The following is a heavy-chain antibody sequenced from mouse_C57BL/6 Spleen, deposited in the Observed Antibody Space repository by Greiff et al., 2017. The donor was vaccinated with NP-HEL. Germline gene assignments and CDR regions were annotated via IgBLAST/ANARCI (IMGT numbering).Heavy chain of an antibody. V-gene: IGHV5-6*01. D-gene: IGHD1-1*01. CDR2: ISSGGSYT. Sequence: EVKLMESGGDLVKPGGSLKLSCAASGFTFSSYGMSWVRQTPDKRLEWVATISSGGSYTYYPDSVKGRFTISRDNAKNTLYLQMSSLKSEYTAMYYCARQGGSSYFDYWGQGTTLTVSS. CDR1: GFTFSSYG. CDR3: ARQGGSSYFDY. J-gene: IGHJ2*01.